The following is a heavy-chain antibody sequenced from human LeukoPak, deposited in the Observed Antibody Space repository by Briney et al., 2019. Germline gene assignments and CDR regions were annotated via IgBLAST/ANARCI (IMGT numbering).Heavy chain of an antibody. CDR1: GFTFSSYA. V-gene: IGHV3-23*01. Sequence: PGGSLRLSCAASGFTFSSYAMSWVRQAPGKGLDWVSTISGSGRGTFYADSVKGRFTISRDNAKNTLYLQMNSLRVEDTAVYYCARDYKYAFDNWGQGTLVTVSS. D-gene: IGHD5-24*01. CDR3: ARDYKYAFDN. CDR2: ISGSGRGT. J-gene: IGHJ4*02.